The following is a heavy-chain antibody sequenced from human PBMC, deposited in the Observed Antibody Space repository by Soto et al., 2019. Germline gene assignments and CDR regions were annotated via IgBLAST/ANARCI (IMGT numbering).Heavy chain of an antibody. CDR1: GDTFIGYY. CDR2: INVHRGTT. CDR3: ARASPDHYFDY. Sequence: ASVKVSCKSSGDTFIGYYFHWLRQAPGQGLEWMGWINVHRGTTNYAQRFQGRVTMTRDTSIDTAYLELRGLTSDDTAVYSCARASPDHYFDYWGHGTLVTVSS. J-gene: IGHJ4*01. V-gene: IGHV1-2*02.